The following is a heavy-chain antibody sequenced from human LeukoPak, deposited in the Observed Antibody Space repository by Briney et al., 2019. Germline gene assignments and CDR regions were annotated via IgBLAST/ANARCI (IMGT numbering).Heavy chain of an antibody. CDR2: ISSNGGST. V-gene: IGHV3-64*01. CDR1: GFTFGSYA. J-gene: IGHJ4*02. CDR3: ARVGDSGYDYYFDY. D-gene: IGHD5-12*01. Sequence: GGSLRLSCAASGFTFGSYAMHWVRQAPGKGLEYVSAISSNGGSTYYANSVKGRFTISRDNSKNTLYLQMGSLRAEDMAVYYCARVGDSGYDYYFDYWGQGTLVTVSS.